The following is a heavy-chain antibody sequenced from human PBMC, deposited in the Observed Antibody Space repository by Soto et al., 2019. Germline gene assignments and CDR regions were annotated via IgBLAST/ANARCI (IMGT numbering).Heavy chain of an antibody. CDR1: GFTFSSYS. V-gene: IGHV3-48*01. Sequence: EVQLVESGGGLVQPGGSLRLSCAASGFTFSSYSMNWVRQAPGKGLEWVSYISSSSSTIYYADSVKGRFTISRDNAKYLLYLQMNSLRAEDTAVYYCARSSQWLVGGLDYWGQGTLVTVSS. CDR3: ARSSQWLVGGLDY. J-gene: IGHJ4*02. D-gene: IGHD6-19*01. CDR2: ISSSSSTI.